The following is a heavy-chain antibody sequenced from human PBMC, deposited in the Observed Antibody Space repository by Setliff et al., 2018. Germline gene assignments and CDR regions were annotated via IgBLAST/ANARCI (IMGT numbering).Heavy chain of an antibody. CDR1: GGTFRSYG. CDR3: AREVVVVKSAINYYYYMDV. Sequence: SVKVSCKASGGTFRSYGISWVRQAPGEGLEWMGGIIPNFGTTSYAQKFQGRVTITTDESTNTAYMELSSLRSDDTAVFYCAREVVVVKSAINYYYYMDVWGKGTTVTVSS. D-gene: IGHD2-2*01. CDR2: IIPNFGTT. J-gene: IGHJ6*03. V-gene: IGHV1-69*05.